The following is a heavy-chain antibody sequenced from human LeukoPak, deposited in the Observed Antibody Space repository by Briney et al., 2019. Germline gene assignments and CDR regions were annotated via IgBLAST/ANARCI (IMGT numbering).Heavy chain of an antibody. CDR3: ARSYYDFWSGYYPYYYYGMDV. V-gene: IGHV5-51*01. D-gene: IGHD3-3*01. CDR1: GYSFTNFW. Sequence: GESLKISCKGSGYSFTNFWIAWVRQMPGKGLEWMGIIYPGDSDTRYSPSFQGQVTISADKSISTAYLQWSSLKASDTAMYYCARSYYDFWSGYYPYYYYGMDVWGQGTTVTVSS. J-gene: IGHJ6*02. CDR2: IYPGDSDT.